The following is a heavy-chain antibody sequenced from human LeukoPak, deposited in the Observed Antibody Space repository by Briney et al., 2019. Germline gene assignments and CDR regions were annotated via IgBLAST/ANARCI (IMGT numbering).Heavy chain of an antibody. V-gene: IGHV1-8*03. D-gene: IGHD6-13*01. Sequence: ASVKVSCKASGYTFTSYDINWVRQATGQGLEWMGWMNPNSGNTGYAQKFQGRVTITRNTSISTAYMELSSLRSEDTAVYYCAKFVAGAGTGAIDYWGQGTLVTVSS. CDR3: AKFVAGAGTGAIDY. J-gene: IGHJ4*02. CDR2: MNPNSGNT. CDR1: GYTFTSYD.